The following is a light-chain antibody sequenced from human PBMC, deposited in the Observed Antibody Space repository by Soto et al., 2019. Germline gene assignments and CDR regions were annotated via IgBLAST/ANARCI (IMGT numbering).Light chain of an antibody. V-gene: IGKV1-5*01. CDR2: DAS. Sequence: DIQMTQSPSIMSASVGERVTITWLASHNINRWLAWYQQKPGKAPKLLIYDASRLESGVPSRFGGSGSGTEFTLSISSLQPDDFAIYYCQEYNSYSGTFGPGTKVDIK. J-gene: IGKJ1*01. CDR3: QEYNSYSGT. CDR1: HNINRW.